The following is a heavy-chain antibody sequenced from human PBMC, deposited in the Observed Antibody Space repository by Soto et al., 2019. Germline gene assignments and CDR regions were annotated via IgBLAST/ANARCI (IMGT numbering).Heavy chain of an antibody. CDR3: AKDQPCSGGSCYLSHLDY. CDR1: GFTFSSYA. V-gene: IGHV3-23*01. J-gene: IGHJ4*02. D-gene: IGHD2-15*01. Sequence: GGSLRLSCAASGFTFSSYAMSWVRQAPGKGLEWVSAISGSGGSTYYADSVKGRFTISRDNSKNTLYLQMNSLRAEDTAVYYCAKDQPCSGGSCYLSHLDYWGQGTLVTVSS. CDR2: ISGSGGST.